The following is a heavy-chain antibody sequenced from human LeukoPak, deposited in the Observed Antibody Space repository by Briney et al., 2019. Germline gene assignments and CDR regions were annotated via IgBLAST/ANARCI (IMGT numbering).Heavy chain of an antibody. J-gene: IGHJ4*02. CDR1: GGSFSGYY. Sequence: SETLSLTCAVYGGSFSGYYWSWIRQPPGKGLEWIGEINHSGSTNYNPSLKSRVTISVDTSKNQFSLRLSSVTAADTAVYYCAKSGGYGLIDYWGQGTLVTVSS. CDR3: AKSGGYGLIDY. V-gene: IGHV4-34*01. D-gene: IGHD1-26*01. CDR2: INHSGST.